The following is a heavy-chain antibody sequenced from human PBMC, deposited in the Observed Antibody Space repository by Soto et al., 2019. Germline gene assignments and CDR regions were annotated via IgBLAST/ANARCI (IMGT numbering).Heavy chain of an antibody. D-gene: IGHD3-9*01. CDR1: GGSISSYY. J-gene: IGHJ4*02. CDR2: IYYSGST. Sequence: ETLSLTCTVSGGSISSYYWSWIRQPPGKGLEWIGYIYYSGSTNYNPSLKSRVTISVDTFNNQFSLKLSSVTAADTAVYYWARDPPPPHYDRSSVSYWGQGTLVTVSS. CDR3: ARDPPPPHYDRSSVSY. V-gene: IGHV4-59*01.